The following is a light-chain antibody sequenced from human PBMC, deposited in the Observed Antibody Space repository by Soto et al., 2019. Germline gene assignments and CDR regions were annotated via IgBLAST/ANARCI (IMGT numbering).Light chain of an antibody. Sequence: IRWTRSHSSLSASLGARVPIPCRASQDIAIYLAWYQQKPGEAPKLLIYAASTLHGGVPSRFSGSGSGTDFALTITSLQAEDFATYYCQQLRSYPSTFGGGTKVDI. CDR3: QQLRSYPST. J-gene: IGKJ4*01. CDR1: QDIAIY. CDR2: AAS. V-gene: IGKV1-9*01.